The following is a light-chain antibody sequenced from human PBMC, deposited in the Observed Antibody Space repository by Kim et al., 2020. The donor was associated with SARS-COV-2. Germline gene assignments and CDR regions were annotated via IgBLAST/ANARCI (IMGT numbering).Light chain of an antibody. CDR1: KLGDKY. CDR2: HDS. V-gene: IGLV3-1*01. CDR3: QAWDSSTVV. J-gene: IGLJ3*02. Sequence: YELTQPPSVSVSPGQTASITRSGDKLGDKYAYWYQQKPGQSPVLVIYHDSKRPSGIPERFSGSNSGNTATLTISGTQAMDEADYYCQAWDSSTVVFGGGTQLTVL.